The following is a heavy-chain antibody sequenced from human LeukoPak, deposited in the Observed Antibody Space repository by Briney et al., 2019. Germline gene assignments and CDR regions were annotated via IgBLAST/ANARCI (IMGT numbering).Heavy chain of an antibody. V-gene: IGHV4-61*02. CDR2: IYTSGST. Sequence: SETLSLTCTVSGGSISSASYYWSWIRQPAGKGLEWIGRIYTSGSTNYNPSLKSRVTISVDTSKNQFSLKLSSVTAADTAVYYCARSSTTDANHYYYYYMDVWGRGTTVTVSS. CDR3: ARSSTTDANHYYYYYMDV. J-gene: IGHJ6*03. CDR1: GGSISSASYY. D-gene: IGHD2-2*01.